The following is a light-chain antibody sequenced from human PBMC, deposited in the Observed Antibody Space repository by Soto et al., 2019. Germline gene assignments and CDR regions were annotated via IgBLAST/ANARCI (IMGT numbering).Light chain of an antibody. Sequence: QSVLTQPASVSGSPGQSITISCTGTSSDVGCYNYVSWYQQHPGKAPKLMIYEVSNRPSGVSNRISGSKSGNTASLTISGLQAEDEAYYYCSSYTSSSTPYVVFGGGTKLTVL. V-gene: IGLV2-14*01. J-gene: IGLJ2*01. CDR1: SSDVGCYNY. CDR3: SSYTSSSTPYVV. CDR2: EVS.